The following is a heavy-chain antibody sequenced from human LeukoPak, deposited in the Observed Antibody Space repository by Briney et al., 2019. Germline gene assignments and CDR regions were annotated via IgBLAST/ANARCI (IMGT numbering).Heavy chain of an antibody. D-gene: IGHD3-3*02. V-gene: IGHV3-23*01. CDR2: ISGNGDGT. CDR1: GFTFNSYA. CDR3: ATSLERDSYYFYMDV. J-gene: IGHJ6*03. Sequence: GGSLRLSCAASGFTFNSYAMNWVRQAQGKGVEWVSAISGNGDGTYYTYSVKGRFTISRDNSKNTLSLQMNSLRAEDTAVYYCATSLERDSYYFYMDVWGKGTTVTVSS.